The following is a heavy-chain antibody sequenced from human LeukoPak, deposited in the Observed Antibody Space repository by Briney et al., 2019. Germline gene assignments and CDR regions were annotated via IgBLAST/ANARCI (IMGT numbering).Heavy chain of an antibody. D-gene: IGHD3-22*01. J-gene: IGHJ4*02. CDR3: AAVSSGYYY. Sequence: GGSLRLSCAASGFTFSSYWMSWVRQAPGKGLEWVANIKEDGNEKYYVDSVKGRFTISRDNAKKSLDLQMNSLRVEDTAVYYCAAVSSGYYYWGQGTQVTVSS. V-gene: IGHV3-7*05. CDR2: IKEDGNEK. CDR1: GFTFSSYW.